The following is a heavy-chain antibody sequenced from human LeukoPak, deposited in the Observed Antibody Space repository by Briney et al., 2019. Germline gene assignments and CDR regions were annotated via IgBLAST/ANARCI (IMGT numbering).Heavy chain of an antibody. V-gene: IGHV1-18*01. CDR2: ISAYNGNT. J-gene: IGHJ6*02. CDR1: GYTFTSYG. D-gene: IGHD2-2*02. Sequence: ASVKVSCKASGYTFTSYGISWVRQAPGQGLEWRGWISAYNGNTNYAQKLQGRVTMTTDTSTSTAYMELRSLRSDDTAVYYCARAPGYCSSTSCYTDYYYGMDVWGQGTTVTVSS. CDR3: ARAPGYCSSTSCYTDYYYGMDV.